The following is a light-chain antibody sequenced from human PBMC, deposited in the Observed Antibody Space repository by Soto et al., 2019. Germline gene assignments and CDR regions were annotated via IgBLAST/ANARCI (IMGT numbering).Light chain of an antibody. CDR2: GAS. J-gene: IGKJ3*01. CDR3: QQLNSFPPLFT. V-gene: IGKV1-9*01. Sequence: DIQLTQSPSFLSASVGHRVTITCRASQGISSYLAWYQQRPGEPPELLIYGASTLQSGVASRFSGSGSGTEFTLTISSLQPEDFATYFCQQLNSFPPLFTFGPGTTVDIK. CDR1: QGISSY.